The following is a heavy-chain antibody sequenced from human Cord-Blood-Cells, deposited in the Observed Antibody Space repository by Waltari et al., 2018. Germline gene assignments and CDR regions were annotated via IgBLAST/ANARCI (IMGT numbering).Heavy chain of an antibody. CDR3: ARGNWIFDY. J-gene: IGHJ4*02. V-gene: IGHV3-30-3*01. D-gene: IGHD1-1*01. CDR2: ISYDGSNK. Sequence: QVQLVESGGGVVQPGRSLRLSCAASGFTFSSYAMPWVRQAPGKGLEWVAVISYDGSNKYYADSVKGRFTISRDNSKNTLYLQMNSLRAEDTAVYYCARGNWIFDYWGQGTLVTVSS. CDR1: GFTFSSYA.